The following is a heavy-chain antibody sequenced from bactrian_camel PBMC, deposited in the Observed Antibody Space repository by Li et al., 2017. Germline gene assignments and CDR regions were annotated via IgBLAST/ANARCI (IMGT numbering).Heavy chain of an antibody. CDR3: AKSSTEAMGYYSIAPSPFGS. V-gene: IGHV3S1*01. Sequence: QVQLVESGGGLVQPGGSLRLSCAASGFTFSNHWMHWVRQAPGKGLEWVSSIQAGDGSTNSVDSVKGRFTISRDNTKNIPYLQMNTLKPEDTGLYYCAKSSTEAMGYYSIAPSPFGSWGQGTQVTVS. CDR1: GFTFSNHW. J-gene: IGHJ6*01. D-gene: IGHD2*01. CDR2: IQAGDGST.